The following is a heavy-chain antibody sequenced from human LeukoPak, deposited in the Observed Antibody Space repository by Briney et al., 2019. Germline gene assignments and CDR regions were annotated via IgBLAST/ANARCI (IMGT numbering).Heavy chain of an antibody. J-gene: IGHJ6*02. CDR1: GFTFDDYA. Sequence: GGSLRLSCAASGFTFDDYAMHWVRQAPGKGLEWVSGISWNSGSIGYADSVKGRFTISRGNAKNSLYMQMNSLRAEDTALYYCTKMGRITMVRGVITSYYYYYGMDVWGQGTTVTVSS. D-gene: IGHD3-10*01. CDR2: ISWNSGSI. CDR3: TKMGRITMVRGVITSYYYYYGMDV. V-gene: IGHV3-9*01.